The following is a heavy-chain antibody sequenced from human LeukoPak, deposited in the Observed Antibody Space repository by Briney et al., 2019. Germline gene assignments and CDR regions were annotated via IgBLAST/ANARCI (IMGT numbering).Heavy chain of an antibody. CDR2: IKHRGRS. CDR3: ARKGVGGHIDY. J-gene: IGHJ4*02. D-gene: IGHD4-23*01. CDR1: GSSISSDYY. V-gene: IGHV4-38-2*02. Sequence: SETLSLTCSVSGSSISSDYYWGWVRQPPGKGLEWIGSIKHRGRSYYNPSLKSRVTISVDTSKNQFSLKLSSVTAADTAVYYCARKGVGGHIDYWGQGTLVTVSS.